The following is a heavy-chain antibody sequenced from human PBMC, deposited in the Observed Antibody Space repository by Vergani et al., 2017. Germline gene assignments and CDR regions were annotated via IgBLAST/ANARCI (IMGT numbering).Heavy chain of an antibody. V-gene: IGHV4-38-2*02. Sequence: QVRLQESGPGLVKPSETLSLTCTVSGYSISSGYYWGWIRQPPGKGLEWIGSIYHSGSTYYNPSLKSRVTISVDTSKNQFSLKLSSVTAADTAVYYCARSKGSSWYRSMTGAFDIWGQGTMVTVSS. J-gene: IGHJ3*02. CDR3: ARSKGSSWYRSMTGAFDI. CDR2: IYHSGST. CDR1: GYSISSGYY. D-gene: IGHD6-13*01.